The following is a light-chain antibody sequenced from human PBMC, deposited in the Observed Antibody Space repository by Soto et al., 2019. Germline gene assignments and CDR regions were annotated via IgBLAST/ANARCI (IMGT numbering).Light chain of an antibody. CDR3: RQSYNSPPWT. J-gene: IGKJ1*01. Sequence: DIQITQSPSSLSASVGDRVTISCRASQTISTSLNWYQQKPGTAPRLLIYRASSVKSGVPPRFSGSGSGRDFTLTISSLRPEDIATYFCRQSYNSPPWTFGQGTKVEVK. CDR1: QTISTS. V-gene: IGKV1-39*01. CDR2: RAS.